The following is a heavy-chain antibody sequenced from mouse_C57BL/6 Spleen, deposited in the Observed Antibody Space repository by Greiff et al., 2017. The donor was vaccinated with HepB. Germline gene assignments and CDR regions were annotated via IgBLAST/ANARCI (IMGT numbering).Heavy chain of an antibody. J-gene: IGHJ1*03. CDR3: ARFSLYGSSYWYFDV. CDR2: IHPNSGST. V-gene: IGHV1-64*01. Sequence: VQLQQPGAELVKPGASVKLSCKASGYTFTSYWMHWVKQRPGQGLEWIGMIHPNSGSTNYNEKFKSKATLTVDKSSSTAYMQLSSLTSEDSAVYYCARFSLYGSSYWYFDVWGTGTTVTVSS. D-gene: IGHD1-1*01. CDR1: GYTFTSYW.